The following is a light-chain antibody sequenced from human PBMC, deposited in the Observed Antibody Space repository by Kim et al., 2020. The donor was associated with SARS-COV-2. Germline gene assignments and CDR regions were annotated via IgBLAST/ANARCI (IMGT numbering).Light chain of an antibody. V-gene: IGLV6-57*03. CDR1: SDSNASNY. J-gene: IGLJ2*01. CDR2: EDN. CDR3: QSYDSSNHVV. Sequence: PLTNSCTRGSDSNASNYVQWYQQRPGSAPTTVIYEDNQRPSGVPDRFSGSIDSSSNSASLTISGLKTEDEADYYCQSYDSSNHVVFGGGTQLTVL.